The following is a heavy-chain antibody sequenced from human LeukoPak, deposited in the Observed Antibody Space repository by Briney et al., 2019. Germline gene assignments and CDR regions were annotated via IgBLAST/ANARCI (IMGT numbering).Heavy chain of an antibody. Sequence: SETLSLTCAVSGGSISSSNSWSCVRQPPGKGLEWIGAIYHSGSTNYNPSLKSRVTISVDKSKNQSPLKLSAVTAADTAVYYCARVQHSSGWYLLDPWGQGTLVTVSS. V-gene: IGHV4-4*02. J-gene: IGHJ5*02. CDR2: IYHSGST. CDR1: GGSISSSNS. D-gene: IGHD6-19*01. CDR3: ARVQHSSGWYLLDP.